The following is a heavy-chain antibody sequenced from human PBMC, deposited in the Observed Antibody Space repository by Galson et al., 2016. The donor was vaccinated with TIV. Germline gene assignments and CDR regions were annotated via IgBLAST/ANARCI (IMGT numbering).Heavy chain of an antibody. CDR1: GYTFISYY. CDR2: IDPSGGGT. CDR3: AVWSNIYYFAL. J-gene: IGHJ4*02. Sequence: SVKVSCKASGYTFISYYMHWVRQAPGLGLEWVGVIDPSGGGTTYAQKFQGRVTMTRDTSTSTVYMELSSLRSDDTAVFYCAVWSNIYYFALWGQGTLITVSS. D-gene: IGHD2-21*01. V-gene: IGHV1-46*01.